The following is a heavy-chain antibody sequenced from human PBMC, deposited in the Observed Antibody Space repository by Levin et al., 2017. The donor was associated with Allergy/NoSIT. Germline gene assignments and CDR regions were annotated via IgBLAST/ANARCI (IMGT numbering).Heavy chain of an antibody. V-gene: IGHV3-11*05. D-gene: IGHD6-13*01. CDR2: ISGTSSAI. Sequence: GESLKISCAASGFTFRDYYMSWIRQAPGKGLELVSYISGTSSAIIYADSVKGRFTISRDNAQNSLYLQMNSLRAEDTAVYFCARGAMAAAGHYWGQGTLVTVSS. J-gene: IGHJ4*02. CDR3: ARGAMAAAGHY. CDR1: GFTFRDYY.